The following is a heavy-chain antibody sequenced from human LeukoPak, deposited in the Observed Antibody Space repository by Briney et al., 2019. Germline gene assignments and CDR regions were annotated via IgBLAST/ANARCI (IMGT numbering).Heavy chain of an antibody. CDR3: ARDQGSGSRIFDY. J-gene: IGHJ4*02. V-gene: IGHV1-18*01. CDR2: ISAYNGNT. Sequence: ASVKVSCKASGYTFTSYGISWVRQAPGQGLEWMGWISAYNGNTNYAQNFQGRVIVTRDTSTSTVYKELSSLRSEDTAVYYCARDQGSGSRIFDYWGQGTLVTVSS. D-gene: IGHD6-19*01. CDR1: GYTFTSYG.